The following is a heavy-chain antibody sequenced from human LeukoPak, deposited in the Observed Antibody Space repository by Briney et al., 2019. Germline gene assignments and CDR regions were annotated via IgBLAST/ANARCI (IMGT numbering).Heavy chain of an antibody. CDR2: ISYDGRNK. J-gene: IGHJ4*02. Sequence: GGSLRLSCAASGFTFGSYGMHWVRQAPGKGLEWVAVISYDGRNKYYVDSVKGRFTISRDNSKNTLYLQMNSLRAEDTAVYYCAKDWHTVASFDYWGQGTLVTVSS. CDR1: GFTFGSYG. V-gene: IGHV3-30*18. D-gene: IGHD4-17*01. CDR3: AKDWHTVASFDY.